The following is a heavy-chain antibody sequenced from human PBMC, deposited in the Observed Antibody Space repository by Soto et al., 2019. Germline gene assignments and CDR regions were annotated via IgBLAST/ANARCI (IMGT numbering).Heavy chain of an antibody. J-gene: IGHJ4*01. CDR3: ARTYSSSWSPFDY. CDR2: INQSGST. D-gene: IGHD6-13*01. Sequence: SETLSLTCAAYGGSFSGYYWSWIRQPPGKGLEWIGEINQSGSTNYNPSLKSRVTISVDTSKNQFSLKLSSVTAADTGVYYCARTYSSSWSPFDYWGHGTQVT. CDR1: GGSFSGYY. V-gene: IGHV4-34*01.